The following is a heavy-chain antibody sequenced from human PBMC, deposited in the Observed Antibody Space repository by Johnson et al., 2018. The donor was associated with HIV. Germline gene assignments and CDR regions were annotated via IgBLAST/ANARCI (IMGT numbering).Heavy chain of an antibody. D-gene: IGHD3-10*01. Sequence: QVQLVESGGGVVQPGRSLRLSCAASGFTFSSYGMHWVRQAPGKGLEWVAVIYSGGSTYYADSVKGRFTISRDNSKNTLYLQMNSLRADDTAVYYCAKSSSATYYGDAFDVWCQGTVVSVSS. CDR2: IYSGGST. CDR3: AKSSSATYYGDAFDV. V-gene: IGHV3-NL1*01. CDR1: GFTFSSYG. J-gene: IGHJ3*01.